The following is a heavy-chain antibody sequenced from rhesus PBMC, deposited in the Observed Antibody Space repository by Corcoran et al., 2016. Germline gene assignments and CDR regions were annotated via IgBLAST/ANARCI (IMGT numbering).Heavy chain of an antibody. D-gene: IGHD1-44*02. CDR1: GVSISSNGTG. CDR2: IYWKDSK. J-gene: IGHJ4*01. V-gene: IGHV2-95*01. Sequence: QVTLKESGPALVKPTQTLTLTCTFSGVSISSNGTGVGWIRQTPGKALEWLASIYWKDSKYYSTSLKSRLPISQDTSKTQVVLTMTNMDPVDTTTYYCARVRYSESYHAFDYWGQGVLVTVSS. CDR3: ARVRYSESYHAFDY.